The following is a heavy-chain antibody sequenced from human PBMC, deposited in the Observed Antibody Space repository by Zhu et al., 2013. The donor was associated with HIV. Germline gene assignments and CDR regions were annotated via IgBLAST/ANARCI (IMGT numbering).Heavy chain of an antibody. CDR2: ISFDGSNQ. D-gene: IGHD2-8*01. J-gene: IGHJ4*02. CDR1: GFTFSNYG. Sequence: VQLVESGGGVVQPGRSLRLSCAASGFTFSNYGMHWVRQAPGKGLEWVAAISFDGSNQYYADSVQGRFTISRDTSKNTLYLQMNSLRPEDTALYYCAKVIYQWVRKRYLEYWGREPWSPSPQ. V-gene: IGHV3-30*18. CDR3: AKVIYQWVRKRYLEY.